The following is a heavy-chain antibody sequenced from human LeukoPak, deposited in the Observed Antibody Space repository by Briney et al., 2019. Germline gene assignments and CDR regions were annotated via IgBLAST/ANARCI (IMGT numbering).Heavy chain of an antibody. J-gene: IGHJ3*02. CDR3: ARDVSRAFDI. CDR1: GGSISSYY. Sequence: SETLSLTCTVSGGSISSYYWSWIRQPPGKGLEWIGYISYSGSTNYNPSLKSRVTISVGTSKNQFSLKLSSVTPADTAVYYCARDVSRAFDIWGQGTMVTVSS. CDR2: ISYSGST. V-gene: IGHV4-59*01. D-gene: IGHD3-16*01.